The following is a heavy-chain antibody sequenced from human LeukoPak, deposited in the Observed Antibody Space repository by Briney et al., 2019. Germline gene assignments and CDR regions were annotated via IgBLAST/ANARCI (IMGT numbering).Heavy chain of an antibody. CDR1: GFTFSNYG. V-gene: IGHV3-33*01. J-gene: IGHJ4*02. Sequence: GMSLRLSCAASGFTFSNYGMNWVRRAPGKGLEWVAIIWYDGGNKYFADSVMGRFTISKDNSKNTVYLQMNSLGIEDTAVYHCARAGIGNALDYWGQGTQVTVSS. CDR3: ARAGIGNALDY. D-gene: IGHD2-2*01. CDR2: IWYDGGNK.